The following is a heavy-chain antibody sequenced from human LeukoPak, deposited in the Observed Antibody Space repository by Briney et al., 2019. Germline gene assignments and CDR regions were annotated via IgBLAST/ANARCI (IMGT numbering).Heavy chain of an antibody. CDR2: NYPGDSDT. Sequence: GESLKISCKGSGYSFTSYWIGWVRQMPGKGLEWMGINYPGDSDTRYNPSFQGQVTISADKSISTAYMQWSSLKASDTAMYYCARLTIFGVVQFDLWGQGTLVTVSS. CDR1: GYSFTSYW. CDR3: ARLTIFGVVQFDL. J-gene: IGHJ5*02. D-gene: IGHD3-3*01. V-gene: IGHV5-51*01.